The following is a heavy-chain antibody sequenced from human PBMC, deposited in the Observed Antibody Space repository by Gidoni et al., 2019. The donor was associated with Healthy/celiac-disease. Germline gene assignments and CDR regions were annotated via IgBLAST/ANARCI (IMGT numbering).Heavy chain of an antibody. CDR2: IANDGRDK. J-gene: IGHJ4*02. Sequence: QVQLVESGGDVVQPGRSLRLSCAASGFTFSRYGMHWVRQGPGKGLEWVAVIANDGRDKKYADSVKGRFTISRDNSKNTLYLQMNSLRDEDTAVYYCVKEIRGGPAEYHFDYWGQGTLVTASS. V-gene: IGHV3-30*18. CDR3: VKEIRGGPAEYHFDY. D-gene: IGHD2-2*01. CDR1: GFTFSRYG.